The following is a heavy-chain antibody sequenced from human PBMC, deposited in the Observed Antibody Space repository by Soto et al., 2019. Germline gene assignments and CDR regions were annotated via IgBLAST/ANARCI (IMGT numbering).Heavy chain of an antibody. CDR2: IYHSGST. CDR3: AAITMVRGANLDY. Sequence: QVQLQESGPGLVKPSGTLSLTCAVSGGSISSSNWWSWVRQPPGKGLEWIGEIYHSGSTNYNPSLKPRVXXSXDXXKNQFSLQLGSVTAADTAVYYCAAITMVRGANLDYWGQGTLVTVSS. D-gene: IGHD3-10*01. V-gene: IGHV4-4*02. J-gene: IGHJ4*02. CDR1: GGSISSSNW.